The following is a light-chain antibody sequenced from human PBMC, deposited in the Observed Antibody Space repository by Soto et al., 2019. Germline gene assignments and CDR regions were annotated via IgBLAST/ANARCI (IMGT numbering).Light chain of an antibody. CDR2: AAA. CDR3: LQDYNFPPT. J-gene: IGKJ1*01. Sequence: AIQMTQSPSSLSASVGDRVTITCRASQGIRSDLGRYQQKPGKAPKILIYAAASLQSGVPSRFSGSGSGTDFTLTISSMQPEDFATYYCLQDYNFPPTFGQGTKVEIK. V-gene: IGKV1-6*01. CDR1: QGIRSD.